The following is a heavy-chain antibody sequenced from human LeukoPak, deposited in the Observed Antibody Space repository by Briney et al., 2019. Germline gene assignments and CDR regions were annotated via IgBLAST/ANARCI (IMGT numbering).Heavy chain of an antibody. CDR2: ISGSGGST. J-gene: IGHJ4*02. CDR3: KMGDGSPPLGQ. CDR1: GFTFSNYV. V-gene: IGHV3-23*01. D-gene: IGHD5-24*01. Sequence: GGSLRLSCAASGFTFSNYVLGWVRQAPGKGLQWVSAISGSGGSTYYADSVKARFAISRDNSGNTLYLQMNSLRAEDTAIYYCKMGDGSPPLGQWGQGTLVTVSS.